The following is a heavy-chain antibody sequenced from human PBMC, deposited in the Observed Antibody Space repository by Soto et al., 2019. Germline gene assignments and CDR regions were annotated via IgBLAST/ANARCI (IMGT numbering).Heavy chain of an antibody. CDR1: GGSISSYSYY. Sequence: QLQLQESGPGLVKPSETLSLTCTVSGGSISSYSYYWGWIRQPPGKGLEWIGTIYYSGSTYYNPSLKSRVTISVDTSKNQFSLKLSSVTAADTAIYYCASHPQTYYDILPGYYGASYFQHWGQGTLVTVSS. CDR2: IYYSGST. V-gene: IGHV4-39*01. D-gene: IGHD3-9*01. J-gene: IGHJ1*01. CDR3: ASHPQTYYDILPGYYGASYFQH.